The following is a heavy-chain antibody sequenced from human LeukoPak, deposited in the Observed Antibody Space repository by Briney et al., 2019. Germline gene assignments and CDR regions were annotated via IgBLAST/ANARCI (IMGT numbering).Heavy chain of an antibody. Sequence: PSETLSLTCTVSGGSIDTSSYSWGWIRQPPGKGLEWIGNMYHSGSTYYNPSLKSRVTISVDTSKNQFSLNLSSVTAADTAVYYCARLHYYYGSAESWGQGTLVTVSS. V-gene: IGHV4-39*07. CDR2: MYHSGST. J-gene: IGHJ5*02. CDR1: GGSIDTSSYS. D-gene: IGHD3-10*01. CDR3: ARLHYYYGSAES.